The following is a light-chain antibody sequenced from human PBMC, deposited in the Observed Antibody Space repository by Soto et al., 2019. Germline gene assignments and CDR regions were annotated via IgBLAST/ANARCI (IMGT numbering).Light chain of an antibody. CDR3: QEYNSYPWT. V-gene: IGKV1-5*01. CDR2: DAS. J-gene: IGKJ1*01. CDR1: QSISSW. Sequence: DIQMTQSPSTLSASVGDRVTITCRASQSISSWLAWYQQKPGKAPKLLIYDASSLESGVPSRFRGSGSGTEFPLTISSLPPDDFATYYCQEYNSYPWTVGQGTKVEIK.